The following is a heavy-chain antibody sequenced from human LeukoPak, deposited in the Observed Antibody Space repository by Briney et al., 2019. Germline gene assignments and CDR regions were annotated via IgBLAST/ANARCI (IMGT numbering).Heavy chain of an antibody. CDR1: GFTFTKYW. CDR2: IKQDGSEK. J-gene: IGHJ4*02. D-gene: IGHD2-2*01. CDR3: ARGLDCRSTSCYLDN. V-gene: IGHV3-7*01. Sequence: GGSLRLSCAASGFTFTKYWMTWVRQAPGKGLEWVANIKQDGSEKFYVDSVKGRFTISRDNAKNSLDLQISSLGAEDTAVYYCARGLDCRSTSCYLDNWGQGTLVTVSS.